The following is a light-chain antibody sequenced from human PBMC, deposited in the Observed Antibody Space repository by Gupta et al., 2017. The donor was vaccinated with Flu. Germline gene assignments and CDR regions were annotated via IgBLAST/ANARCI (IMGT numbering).Light chain of an antibody. CDR1: SNIGSYT. J-gene: IGLJ1*01. Sequence: SNIGSYTVDWYQQLPGTAPKLIMYDFSQRPSGVPARFSGSKSGTSASLAISGLQSEDEADYYCAVWDDSLSGHYVFGSGTKVTVL. V-gene: IGLV1-44*01. CDR2: DFS. CDR3: AVWDDSLSGHYV.